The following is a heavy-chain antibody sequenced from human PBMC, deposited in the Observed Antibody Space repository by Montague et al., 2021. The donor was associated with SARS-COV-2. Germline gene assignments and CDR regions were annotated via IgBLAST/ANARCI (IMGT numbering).Heavy chain of an antibody. Sequence: SETLSLTCAVYGGSFSCYYWSWIRQPPGKGLEWIGEINHSESTNYNPSLKSRVTISVDTSKNQFSLNLSSVTAADTAVYYCARARAAYILTGYYFDYWGQGTLVTVSS. CDR1: GGSFSCYY. CDR3: ARARAAYILTGYYFDY. J-gene: IGHJ4*02. D-gene: IGHD3-9*01. V-gene: IGHV4-34*01. CDR2: INHSEST.